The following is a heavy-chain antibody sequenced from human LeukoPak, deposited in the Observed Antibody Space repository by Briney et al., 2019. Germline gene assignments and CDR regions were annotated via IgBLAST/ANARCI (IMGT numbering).Heavy chain of an antibody. D-gene: IGHD4-17*01. CDR2: INHSGST. CDR3: ARRYYGDYVYIDY. J-gene: IGHJ4*02. Sequence: SETLSLTCAVYGGSFSGYYWSWIRQPPGKGLEWLGVINHSGSTNYNPSLKSRVTISVDTSKNQFSLKLSSVTAADTAVYYCARRYYGDYVYIDYWGQGTLVTVSS. CDR1: GGSFSGYY. V-gene: IGHV4-34*01.